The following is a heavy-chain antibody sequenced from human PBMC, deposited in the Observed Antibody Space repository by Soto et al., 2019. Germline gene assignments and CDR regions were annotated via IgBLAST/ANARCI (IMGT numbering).Heavy chain of an antibody. Sequence: SETQSLTCTVSGYSIARASYWALIRQSPGKGLEWIGSIYHAGSVYYNPSLNSRVAVSLDTSKNHFSLKLTSVTAADTAVYYCARTFDYYGMDVWGQGTTVTGS. CDR1: GYSIARASY. V-gene: IGHV4-38-2*02. J-gene: IGHJ6*02. CDR2: IYHAGSV. CDR3: ARTFDYYGMDV.